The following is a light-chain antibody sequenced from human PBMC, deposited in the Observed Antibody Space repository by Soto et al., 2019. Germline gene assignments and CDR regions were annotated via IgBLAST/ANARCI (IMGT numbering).Light chain of an antibody. V-gene: IGLV1-47*01. Sequence: QSVLTQPPSESGTPGQRVTISCSGSSSNIGRNYVYWYQQLPGTAPKLLIYRNNQRPSGVPDRFSGSKSGTSASLAISGLRSEDEADYYCSAWDDILSGYVVFGGGTQLTVL. CDR3: SAWDDILSGYVV. CDR2: RNN. CDR1: SSNIGRNY. J-gene: IGLJ2*01.